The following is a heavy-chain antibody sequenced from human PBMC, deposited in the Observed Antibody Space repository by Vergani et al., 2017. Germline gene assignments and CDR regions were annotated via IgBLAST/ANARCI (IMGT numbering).Heavy chain of an antibody. CDR3: AGXQGTSAYYYGGFDY. CDR2: ISSDGGST. V-gene: IGHV3-23*01. CDR1: GFTFTAHG. J-gene: IGHJ4*02. Sequence: EVHLLESGGGSAQPGESLRLSCVASGFTFTAHGLNWVRQAPGKGLEWVSTISSDGGSTYYADSVKGRFTISRDNSKNTLSLQMNSLTAEDTAIYYCAGXQGTSAYYYGGFDYWGQGILVTVSS. D-gene: IGHD3-22*01.